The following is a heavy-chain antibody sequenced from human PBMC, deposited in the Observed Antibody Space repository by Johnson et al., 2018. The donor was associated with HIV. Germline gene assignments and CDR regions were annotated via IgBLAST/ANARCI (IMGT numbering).Heavy chain of an antibody. V-gene: IGHV3-30*02. CDR1: GFTFSNYG. J-gene: IGHJ3*02. CDR2: IGNDGSNK. CDR3: ARAGSTSGWFDAFDI. Sequence: QVQLVESGGGLVQPGGSRKLSCAASGFTFSNYGMHWVRQAPGKGLEWVAFIGNDGSNKKYADSVKGRFTISRDNSRNTLYLQMSNLRIEETAVYYCARAGSTSGWFDAFDIWCQGTMVTVSS. D-gene: IGHD6-19*01.